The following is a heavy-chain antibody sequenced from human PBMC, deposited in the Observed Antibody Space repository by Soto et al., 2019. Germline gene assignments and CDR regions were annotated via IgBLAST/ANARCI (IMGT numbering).Heavy chain of an antibody. J-gene: IGHJ4*02. V-gene: IGHV4-4*02. CDR3: ARHIAVSGTRGFDF. D-gene: IGHD6-19*01. CDR2: IYHSGGT. CDR1: GGSISTNW. Sequence: QVQLQESGPGLMKPSGTLSLTCAVSGGSISTNWWSWVRQPPGQGLEWIGEIYHSGGTNYNSSLKNRVTMSVDKSQNHLPLNLSSVTAADTAVYYCARHIAVSGTRGFDFWGQGTLVTVSS.